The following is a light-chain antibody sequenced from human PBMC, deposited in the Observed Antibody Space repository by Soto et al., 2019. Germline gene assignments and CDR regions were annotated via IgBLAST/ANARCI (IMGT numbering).Light chain of an antibody. J-gene: IGKJ3*01. V-gene: IGKV1-39*01. Sequence: EIQMTQSPASLSASVGDRVTVTCRAGQAISGYLNSYQQKPAKAPTLLIFAASTLQSGVPSRFSGSGTGTDFTLTINSLQTEDSATYFCQQTNLIPFTFGPGTK. CDR1: QAISGY. CDR2: AAS. CDR3: QQTNLIPFT.